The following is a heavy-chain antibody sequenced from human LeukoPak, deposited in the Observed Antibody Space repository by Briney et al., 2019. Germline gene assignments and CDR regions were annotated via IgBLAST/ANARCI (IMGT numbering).Heavy chain of an antibody. V-gene: IGHV3-9*01. CDR1: GFTFDDYA. D-gene: IGHD1-1*01. J-gene: IGHJ3*01. CDR2: ISWNSGSI. CDR3: AKDLRDGRDAFDF. Sequence: QAGGSLRLSCAASGFTFDDYAMHWVRQAPGKGLEWVSGISWNSGSIGYADSVKGRFTISRDNSKNTLYLQMNSLRAEDTAVYYCAKDLRDGRDAFDFWGQGTMVTVSS.